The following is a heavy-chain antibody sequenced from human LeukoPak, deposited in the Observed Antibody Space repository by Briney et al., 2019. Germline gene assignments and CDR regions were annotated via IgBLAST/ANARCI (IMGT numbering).Heavy chain of an antibody. Sequence: SETLSLTCTVSGGSISSSSYYWGWIRQPPGKGLEWIGYIYHSGSTYYNPSLKSRVTISVDRSKNQFSLKLSSVTAAGTAVYYCARVKFYYDSSGYSDAFDIWGQGTMVTVSS. D-gene: IGHD3-22*01. J-gene: IGHJ3*02. CDR1: GGSISSSSYY. V-gene: IGHV4-30-2*01. CDR2: IYHSGST. CDR3: ARVKFYYDSSGYSDAFDI.